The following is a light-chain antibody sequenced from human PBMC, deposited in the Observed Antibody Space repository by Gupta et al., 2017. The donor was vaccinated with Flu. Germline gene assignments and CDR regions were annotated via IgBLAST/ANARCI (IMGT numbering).Light chain of an antibody. J-gene: IGLJ1*01. CDR1: SSNVGSNA. V-gene: IGLV1-44*01. Sequence: CSGSSSNVGSNAWHCYQQVPGTATNLLIFDNNKRLGGVPARVSGSTSGTSATMAISGLQAEEEADDYCEAWEDSMNGNYVFGTGTEVTVL. CDR3: EAWEDSMNGNYV. CDR2: DNN.